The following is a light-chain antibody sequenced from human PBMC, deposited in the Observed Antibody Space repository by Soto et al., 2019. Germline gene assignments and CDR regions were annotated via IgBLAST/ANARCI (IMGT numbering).Light chain of an antibody. J-gene: IGLJ3*02. Sequence: QSALTQPPSASGSPGQSVTISCTGTSSDVGGYNYVSWYQQHPGKAPKLMIYEVTERPPGVPDRFSGSKSGNTASLTVSGLQTDDEADYYCSSYAGSNNWVFGGGTKLTVL. CDR3: SSYAGSNNWV. CDR2: EVT. V-gene: IGLV2-8*01. CDR1: SSDVGGYNY.